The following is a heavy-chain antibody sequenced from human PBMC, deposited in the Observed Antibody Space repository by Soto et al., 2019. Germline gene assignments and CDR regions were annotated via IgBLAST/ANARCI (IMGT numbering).Heavy chain of an antibody. CDR2: HSYSRIT. V-gene: IGHV4-39*01. CDR3: ARLPYISGWYRGGVDV. CDR1: GDSISSSSDC. J-gene: IGHJ6*02. D-gene: IGHD6-19*01. Sequence: QLQLQESGPGLVKPSETLSLICIVSGDSISSSSDCWGWIRQPPGKGLEWIGSHSYSRITFYNPSLTGRVTISADTSKNQFSLKLSSVTAADTAVYYCARLPYISGWYRGGVDVWGQGTTVTVSS.